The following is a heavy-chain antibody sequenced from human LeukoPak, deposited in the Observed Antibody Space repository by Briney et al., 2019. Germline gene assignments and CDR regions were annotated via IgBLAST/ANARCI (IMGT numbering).Heavy chain of an antibody. CDR3: AKRPDRPDGCSGLSCYCYMDV. V-gene: IGHV3-30*02. CDR2: IPFDGTNK. D-gene: IGHD2-15*01. J-gene: IGHJ6*03. Sequence: GGSLRLSCAPPGFNYRNYAMHCVPQAPPKGPERVVLIPFDGTNKYDADSVKGRFSISRDNSKNTVYLQMNSLRGEDTAVYYCAKRPDRPDGCSGLSCYCYMDVWGKGTTVTVSS. CDR1: GFNYRNYA.